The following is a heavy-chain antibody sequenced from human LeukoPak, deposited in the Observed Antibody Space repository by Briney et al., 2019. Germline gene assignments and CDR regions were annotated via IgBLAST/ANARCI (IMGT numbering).Heavy chain of an antibody. Sequence: GGSLRLSCAASGFTFSSYGMHWVRQAPGKGLEWVAVIPYDGSNKYYADSVKGRFTISRDNSKNTLYLQMNSLRAEDTAVYYCAKYDSSGYQDYYYYGMDVWGQGTTVTVSS. V-gene: IGHV3-30*18. CDR3: AKYDSSGYQDYYYYGMDV. J-gene: IGHJ6*02. CDR2: IPYDGSNK. D-gene: IGHD3-22*01. CDR1: GFTFSSYG.